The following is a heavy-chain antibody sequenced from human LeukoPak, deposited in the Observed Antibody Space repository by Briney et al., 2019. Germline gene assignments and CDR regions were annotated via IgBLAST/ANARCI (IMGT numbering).Heavy chain of an antibody. V-gene: IGHV1-18*01. D-gene: IGHD3-3*01. J-gene: IGHJ6*03. CDR3: ARDMFPGSSGVVIKNMDI. Sequence: GASVKVSCKASSYSFTSYGFSWVRQAPGQGLEGMGWISAYNGNTKYAQKLQGRVTMTTDTSTSTAYMELRSLRSDDTAVYYCARDMFPGSSGVVIKNMDIWGKGTTVTVSS. CDR1: SYSFTSYG. CDR2: ISAYNGNT.